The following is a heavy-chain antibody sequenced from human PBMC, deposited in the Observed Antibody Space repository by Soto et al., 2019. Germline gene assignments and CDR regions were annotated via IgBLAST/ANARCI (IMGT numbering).Heavy chain of an antibody. CDR2: IYYSGST. J-gene: IGHJ5*02. CDR3: ALFHYGSRSYYQYNWFDP. D-gene: IGHD3-10*01. CDR1: GGSISSGGYY. Sequence: ASETLSLTCTVSGGSISSGGYYWSWIRQHPGKGLEWIGYIYYSGSTYYNPSLKSRVTISVDTSKNQFSLKLSSVTAADTAVYYCALFHYGSRSYYQYNWFDPWGQGTLVTVSS. V-gene: IGHV4-31*03.